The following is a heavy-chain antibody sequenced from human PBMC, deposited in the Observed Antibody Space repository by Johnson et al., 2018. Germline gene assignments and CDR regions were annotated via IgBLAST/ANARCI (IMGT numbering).Heavy chain of an antibody. J-gene: IGHJ6*02. V-gene: IGHV3-13*01. CDR2: IGTAGDT. Sequence: VQLVQSGGGLVQPGGSLRLSCAASGFTFSSYDMHWVRQATGKGLEWVSAIGTAGDTYYPGSVKGRFTISRENAQNSLYLQMNSLRAGDTAGYYCARVSRSSGWYPGYYYYGRDVWGQGTTVTVSS. CDR1: GFTFSSYD. CDR3: ARVSRSSGWYPGYYYYGRDV. D-gene: IGHD6-19*01.